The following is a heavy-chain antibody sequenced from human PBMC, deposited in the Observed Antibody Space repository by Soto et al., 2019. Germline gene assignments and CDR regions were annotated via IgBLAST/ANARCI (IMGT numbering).Heavy chain of an antibody. J-gene: IGHJ4*02. D-gene: IGHD2-21*02. Sequence: EVQLLESGGGLVQPGESLRLSCAASGFTFSIYAMMWVRQPPGKGQEWVAGMTGSGGDIRYADSVKGRFTISKDNSKKTLYQQMNSLRAEVTAIYYCAKDPVYGDGLWLAANWVRETLLTVSS. CDR1: GFTFSIYA. V-gene: IGHV3-23*01. CDR2: MTGSGGDI. CDR3: AKDPVYGDGLWLAAN.